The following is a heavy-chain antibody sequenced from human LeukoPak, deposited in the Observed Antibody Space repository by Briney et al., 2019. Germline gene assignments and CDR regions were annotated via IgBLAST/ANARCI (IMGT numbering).Heavy chain of an antibody. CDR2: IYHSGST. CDR1: GGSISSGGYS. CDR3: ARALTHDYYDSSGYSYFDY. J-gene: IGHJ4*02. D-gene: IGHD3-22*01. Sequence: LRLSCAASGGSISSGGYSWSWIRQPPGKGLEWIGYIYHSGSTYYNPSLKSRVTISVDRSKNQFSLKLSSVTAADTAVYYCARALTHDYYDSSGYSYFDYWGQGTLVTVSS. V-gene: IGHV4-30-2*01.